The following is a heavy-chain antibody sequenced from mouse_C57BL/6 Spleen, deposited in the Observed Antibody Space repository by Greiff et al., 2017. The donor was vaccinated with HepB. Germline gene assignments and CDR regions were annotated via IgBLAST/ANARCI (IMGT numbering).Heavy chain of an antibody. CDR3: ALITTVVGRFAY. CDR1: GYTFTSYW. CDR2: IYPGSGST. J-gene: IGHJ3*01. D-gene: IGHD1-1*01. Sequence: QVQLQQPGAELVKPGASVKMSCKASGYTFTSYWITWVKQRPGQGLEWIGDIYPGSGSTNYNEKFKSKATLTVDTSSSTAYMQLSSLTSEDSAVYYWALITTVVGRFAYWGQGTLVTVSA. V-gene: IGHV1-55*01.